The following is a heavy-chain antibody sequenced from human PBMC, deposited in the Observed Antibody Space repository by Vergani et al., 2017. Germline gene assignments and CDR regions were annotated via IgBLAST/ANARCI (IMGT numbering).Heavy chain of an antibody. V-gene: IGHV3-23*04. J-gene: IGHJ2*01. Sequence: EVQLVESGGVVVQPGGSLRLSCAASGFTFSSYAMSWVRQAPGKGLEWVSAISGSGGSTYYADSVKGRFTISRDNSKNTLYLQMNSLRAEDTAVYYCAKEGYDSSGYYPIYWYFDLWGRGTLVTVSS. CDR1: GFTFSSYA. CDR2: ISGSGGST. D-gene: IGHD3-22*01. CDR3: AKEGYDSSGYYPIYWYFDL.